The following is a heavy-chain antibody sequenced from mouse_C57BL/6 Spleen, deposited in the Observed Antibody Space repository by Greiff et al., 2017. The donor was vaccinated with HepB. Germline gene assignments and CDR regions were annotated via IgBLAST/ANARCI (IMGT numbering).Heavy chain of an antibody. CDR2: IYPGNSDT. CDR1: GYTFTSYW. V-gene: IGHV1-5*01. Sequence: EVQLQQSGTVLARPGASVKMSCKTSGYTFTSYWMHWVKQRPGQGLEWIGAIYPGNSDTSYNQKFKGKAKLTAVTSASTAYMELSSLTNEDAAVYYVTRSGRDGYSPFAYWGQGTLVTVSA. D-gene: IGHD2-3*01. CDR3: TRSGRDGYSPFAY. J-gene: IGHJ3*01.